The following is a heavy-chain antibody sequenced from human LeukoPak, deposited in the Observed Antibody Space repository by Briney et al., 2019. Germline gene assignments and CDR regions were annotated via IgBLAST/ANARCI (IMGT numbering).Heavy chain of an antibody. V-gene: IGHV3-21*01. Sequence: GGSLRLSCAASGFTFSSYSMNWVRQAPGKRLEWVSSISSSSSYIYYADSVKGRFTISRDNAKNSLYLQMNSLRAEDTAVYYCAREVPAHHLHDAFDIWGQGTMVTVSS. CDR2: ISSSSSYI. CDR3: AREVPAHHLHDAFDI. J-gene: IGHJ3*02. D-gene: IGHD2-2*01. CDR1: GFTFSSYS.